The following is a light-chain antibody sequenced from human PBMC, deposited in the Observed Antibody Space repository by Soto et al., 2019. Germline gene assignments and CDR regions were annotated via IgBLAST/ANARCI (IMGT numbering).Light chain of an antibody. CDR1: QIVSTTY. J-gene: IGKJ2*01. CDR3: QQYGSSPLYT. V-gene: IGKV3-20*01. CDR2: GSS. Sequence: EIVLTQSPGTLSLSPGERATLSCRASQIVSTTYLAWYQQKPGQAPRLLIYGSSSRAPGIPDRFSGSGYGTDFALTISRLEPEYFSVYYCQQYGSSPLYTFGQGTNLEI.